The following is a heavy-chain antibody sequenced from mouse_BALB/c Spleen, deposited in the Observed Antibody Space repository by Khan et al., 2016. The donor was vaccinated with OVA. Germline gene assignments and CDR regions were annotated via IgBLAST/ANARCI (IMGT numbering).Heavy chain of an antibody. Sequence: VQLQQSGAELAKPGASVKMSCKASGYTFTSYWMHWVKLRPGQGLEWIGYINPSTGYTDYNQRFKDKATLTADKSSSTAYMQLSSLTSEDSAVYYCANHGSSSAWFTYWGQGTLVTVSA. V-gene: IGHV1-7*01. CDR1: GYTFTSYW. CDR3: ANHGSSSAWFTY. CDR2: INPSTGYT. D-gene: IGHD1-1*01. J-gene: IGHJ3*01.